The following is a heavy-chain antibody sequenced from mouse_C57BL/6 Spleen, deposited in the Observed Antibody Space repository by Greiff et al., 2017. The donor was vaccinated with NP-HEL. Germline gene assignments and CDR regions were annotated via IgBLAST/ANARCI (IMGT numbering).Heavy chain of an antibody. Sequence: EVQLQQSGPELVKPGASVKMSCKASGYTFTDYNMHWVKQSHGKSLEWIGYINPNNGGTSYNQKFKGKATLTVNKSSSTAYMELRSLTSEDSAVYYCAREPYYYGSSQYYFDYWGKGTTLTVSS. V-gene: IGHV1-22*01. CDR2: INPNNGGT. CDR3: AREPYYYGSSQYYFDY. D-gene: IGHD1-1*01. CDR1: GYTFTDYN. J-gene: IGHJ2*01.